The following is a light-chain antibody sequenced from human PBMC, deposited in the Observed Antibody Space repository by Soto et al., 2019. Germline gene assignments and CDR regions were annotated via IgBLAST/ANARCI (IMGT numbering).Light chain of an antibody. V-gene: IGKV3-20*01. CDR2: GAS. CDR3: QQFRT. J-gene: IGKJ1*01. Sequence: IVLTHSPRTLSLSQGERATLSCRASQSVSSSYLAWYQQKPGQAPRLLIYGASSRATGIPDRFSGSGSGTDFTLTLSRLEPEDFAVYYCQQFRTFGQGTKVDIK. CDR1: QSVSSSY.